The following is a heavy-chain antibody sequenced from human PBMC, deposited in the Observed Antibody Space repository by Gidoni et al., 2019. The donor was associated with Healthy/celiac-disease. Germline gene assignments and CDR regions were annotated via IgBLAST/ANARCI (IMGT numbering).Heavy chain of an antibody. CDR2: ISSSSSYI. V-gene: IGHV3-21*01. Sequence: EVQLVESGGGLVKPGGSLRLSCAASGFTFSSYSMNWVRQAPGKGLEWVSSISSSSSYIYYADSVKGRFTISRDNAKNSLYLQMNSLRAEDTAVYYCARDVDSSSWYPHGMDVWGQGTTVTVSS. CDR1: GFTFSSYS. CDR3: ARDVDSSSWYPHGMDV. D-gene: IGHD6-13*01. J-gene: IGHJ6*02.